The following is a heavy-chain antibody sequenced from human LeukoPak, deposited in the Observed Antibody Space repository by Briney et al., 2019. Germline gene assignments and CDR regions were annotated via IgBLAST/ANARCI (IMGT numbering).Heavy chain of an antibody. CDR1: GYTFTDYY. Sequence: ASVKVSCKVSGYTFTDYYMHWVQQAPGKGLEWMGLVDPEDGETIYAEKFQGRVTITADTSTDTAYMELNSLRSEDTAVYYCATDRRDGYTDPFDYWGQGTLVTVSS. CDR2: VDPEDGET. D-gene: IGHD5-24*01. CDR3: ATDRRDGYTDPFDY. J-gene: IGHJ4*02. V-gene: IGHV1-69-2*01.